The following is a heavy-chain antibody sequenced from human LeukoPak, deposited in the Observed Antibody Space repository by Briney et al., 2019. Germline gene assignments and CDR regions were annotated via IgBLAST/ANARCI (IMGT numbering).Heavy chain of an antibody. CDR2: ITAYNGNT. CDR1: GYTFTSYG. Sequence: ASVKVSCTASGYTFTSYGISWVRQAPGQGLERMGWITAYNGNTNYAQKLQGRVTMTTDTSTSTAYMELRSLRSDDTAVYYCARLRWFGETGYFDYWGQGTLVTVSS. V-gene: IGHV1-18*04. D-gene: IGHD3-10*01. CDR3: ARLRWFGETGYFDY. J-gene: IGHJ4*02.